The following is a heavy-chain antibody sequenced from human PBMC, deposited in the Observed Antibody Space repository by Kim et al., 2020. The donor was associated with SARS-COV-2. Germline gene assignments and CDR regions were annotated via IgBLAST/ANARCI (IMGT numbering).Heavy chain of an antibody. CDR1: GGSISSGGYY. V-gene: IGHV4-31*03. CDR2: IYYSGST. CDR3: ARXPXXSPVPLGYYYYYXXXV. J-gene: IGHJ6*02. Sequence: SETLSLTCTVSGGSISSGGYYWSWIRQHPGKGLEWIGYIYYSGSTYYNPSLKXXVTISVDTSKNQFSLKLSXVTAADTAVYYCARXPXXSPVPLGYYYYYXXXVWGQGXTVTVSS.